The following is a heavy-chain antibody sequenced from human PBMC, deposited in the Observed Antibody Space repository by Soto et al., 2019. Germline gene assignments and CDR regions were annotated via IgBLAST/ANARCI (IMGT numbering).Heavy chain of an antibody. Sequence: SVKVSCKASGGTFSSYASSWVRQAPGQGLEWMGGIIPIFGTANYAQKFQGRVTITADESTSTAYMELSSLRSEDTAVYYCARGPGAARPLYYYGMDVWGQGTTVTVSS. D-gene: IGHD6-6*01. CDR1: GGTFSSYA. CDR2: IIPIFGTA. J-gene: IGHJ6*02. CDR3: ARGPGAARPLYYYGMDV. V-gene: IGHV1-69*13.